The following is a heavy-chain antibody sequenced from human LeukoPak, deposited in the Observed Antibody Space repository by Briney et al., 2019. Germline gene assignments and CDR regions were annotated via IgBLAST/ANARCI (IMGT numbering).Heavy chain of an antibody. V-gene: IGHV3-30*18. CDR1: GFTFSTYG. Sequence: GRSLRLSCAASGFTFSTYGMHWVRQAPGKGLEWVAIISYDANDKYYADSVKGRFTISRDNSKNTLYLQMNSLRAEDTALYYCAKIPDAAGSTDAFDIWGQGTMVTVSS. J-gene: IGHJ3*02. CDR2: ISYDANDK. CDR3: AKIPDAAGSTDAFDI. D-gene: IGHD6-13*01.